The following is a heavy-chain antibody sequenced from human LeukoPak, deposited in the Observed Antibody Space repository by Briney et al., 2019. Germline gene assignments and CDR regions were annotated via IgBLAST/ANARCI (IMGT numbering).Heavy chain of an antibody. CDR3: ARDKRHSSSWSFDY. D-gene: IGHD6-13*01. CDR2: IYSGGST. V-gene: IGHV3-66*01. CDR1: GFTVSSNY. J-gene: IGHJ4*02. Sequence: GGSLRLSCAASGFTVSSNYMSWVRQAPGKGLEWVSVIYSGGSTYYADSVKGRFTISRDNSKNTLYLQMNSLRAEDTAVYYCARDKRHSSSWSFDYWGQGTLVTVSS.